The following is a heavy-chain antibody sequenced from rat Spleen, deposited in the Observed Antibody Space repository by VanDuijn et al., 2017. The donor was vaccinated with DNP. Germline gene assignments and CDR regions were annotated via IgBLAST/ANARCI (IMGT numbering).Heavy chain of an antibody. CDR2: INYSGST. D-gene: IGHD1-7*01. J-gene: IGHJ2*01. V-gene: IGHV3-1*01. CDR1: GYSITSSY. Sequence: EVQLQESGPGLVKPSQSLSLTCSVTGYSITSSYWGWIRKSPGNKMEWVGHINYSGSTSYNPSLKSRISITRDTSKNQFFLQLNSVTTEHTATYYCARQPTGMDYWGQGVMVTVSP. CDR3: ARQPTGMDY.